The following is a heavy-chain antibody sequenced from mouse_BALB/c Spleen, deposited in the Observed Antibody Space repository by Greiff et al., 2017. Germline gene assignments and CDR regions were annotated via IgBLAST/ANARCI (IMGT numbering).Heavy chain of an antibody. V-gene: IGHV4-1*02. Sequence: EVHLVESGGGLVQPGGSLKLSCAASGFDFSRYWMSWVRQAPGKGLEWIGEINPDSSTINYTPSLKDKFIISRDNAKNTLYLQMSKVRSEDTALYYCARPQYAYYGNPFAYWGQGTLVTVSA. CDR2: INPDSSTI. CDR1: GFDFSRYW. D-gene: IGHD2-10*01. J-gene: IGHJ3*01. CDR3: ARPQYAYYGNPFAY.